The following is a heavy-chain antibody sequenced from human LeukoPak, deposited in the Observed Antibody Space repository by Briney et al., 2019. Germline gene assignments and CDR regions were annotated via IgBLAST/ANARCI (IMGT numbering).Heavy chain of an antibody. CDR2: IYYSGST. V-gene: IGHV4-59*08. J-gene: IGHJ5*02. CDR1: GGSITTFY. CDR3: ARQRDSSGWFWFDP. D-gene: IGHD6-13*01. Sequence: SETLSLTCTVSGGSITTFYWSWIRRPPGKGLEWIGHIYYSGSTNYRPSLKTRVTISVDTSKNQFSLKLSSVTAAYTDVYYFARQRDSSGWFWFDPWGQGTLVTVSS.